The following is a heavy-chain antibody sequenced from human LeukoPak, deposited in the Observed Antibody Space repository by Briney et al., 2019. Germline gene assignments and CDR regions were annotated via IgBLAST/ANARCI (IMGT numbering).Heavy chain of an antibody. CDR2: INHSGST. CDR3: SRGVNGHWWSYRYTMMYYFDY. J-gene: IGHJ4*02. V-gene: IGHV4-34*01. CDR1: GGSFSGYY. D-gene: IGHD3-16*02. Sequence: SETLSLTCAVYGGSFSGYYWSWIRQPPRTGLEWIGEINHSGSTNYNPSLKSRVTISVVTAKNQFSLLLSSVIAADAAVYYFSRGVNGHWWSYRYTMMYYFDYWGQGTLVTVSS.